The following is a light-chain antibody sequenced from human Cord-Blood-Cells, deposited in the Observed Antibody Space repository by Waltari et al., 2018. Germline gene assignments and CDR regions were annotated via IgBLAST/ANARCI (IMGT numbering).Light chain of an antibody. Sequence: DIQMTQSPSSLSASVGVRVTITCRASQGISHYLAWYQQKPGKVPKLLIYDASTLQSGVPSRFSCSGSGTDFTLTISNLQPEDVATYYCQKYNSAPAFGGGTKVEIK. CDR2: DAS. V-gene: IGKV1-27*01. CDR3: QKYNSAPA. J-gene: IGKJ4*01. CDR1: QGISHY.